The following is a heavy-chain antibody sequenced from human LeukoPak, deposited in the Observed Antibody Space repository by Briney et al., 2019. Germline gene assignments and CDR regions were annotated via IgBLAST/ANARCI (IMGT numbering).Heavy chain of an antibody. D-gene: IGHD3-3*01. Sequence: SETLSLTCTVSGGSISSSNYYWGWNRQPPGKGLEWIGSIYYSGSTYYNPSLKSRVTISVDTSKNQFSLKLSSVTAADTAVYYCATPPHYDFWSGYDNAFDIWGQGTMVTVSS. V-gene: IGHV4-39*01. CDR3: ATPPHYDFWSGYDNAFDI. J-gene: IGHJ3*02. CDR2: IYYSGST. CDR1: GGSISSSNYY.